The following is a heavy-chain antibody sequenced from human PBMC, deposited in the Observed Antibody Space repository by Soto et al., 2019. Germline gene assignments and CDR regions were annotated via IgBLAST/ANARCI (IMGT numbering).Heavy chain of an antibody. CDR1: GYSFSSYW. J-gene: IGHJ6*02. V-gene: IGHV5-51*01. Sequence: PGESLKISCKGSGYSFSSYWIVWVRQMSRKGLEWMGTIYPGDSDTRYSPSFQGQVTISADKSISTAYLQWNSLKASDTAMYFCARHKGYCSSTSCYGMDVWGQGATVTVSS. CDR2: IYPGDSDT. D-gene: IGHD2-2*01. CDR3: ARHKGYCSSTSCYGMDV.